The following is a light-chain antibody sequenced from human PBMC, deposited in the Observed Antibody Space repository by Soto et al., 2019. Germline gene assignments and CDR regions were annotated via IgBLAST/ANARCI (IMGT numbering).Light chain of an antibody. Sequence: QSVLTQPPSASGTPGQRVTISCSGSSSNIGSNYVYWYQQLPGTAPKLLIYSNNQRPSGGPDRFSGSKSGTSASLAISGLRSEDEDDYYCAAWDDSLSGPVFGGGTQLTVL. V-gene: IGLV1-47*02. CDR3: AAWDDSLSGPV. CDR1: SSNIGSNY. J-gene: IGLJ7*01. CDR2: SNN.